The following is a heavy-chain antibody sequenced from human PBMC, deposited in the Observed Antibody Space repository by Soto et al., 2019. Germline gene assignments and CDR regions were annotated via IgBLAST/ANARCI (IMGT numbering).Heavy chain of an antibody. CDR1: GYTFTNYA. V-gene: IGHV1-18*01. CDR2: ISIYNGNT. CDR3: AKGPFDEP. J-gene: IGHJ5*02. Sequence: QVQLVQSGAEVKKPGAAVKVSCRGTGYTFTNYAITWVRQAPGQGLEWMGWISIYNGNTHYAQKFRGRVTLTTDTSTSTAYMELRSLRNDDTAVYYCAKGPFDEPWGQGTLVTVSS.